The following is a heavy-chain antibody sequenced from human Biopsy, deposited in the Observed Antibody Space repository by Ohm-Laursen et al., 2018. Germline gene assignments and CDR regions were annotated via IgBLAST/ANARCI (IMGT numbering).Heavy chain of an antibody. D-gene: IGHD2-15*01. Sequence: SETLSLTWEVYGKTFSDYYWSWIRQPPGKGLEWIGQINQSGRTNYNPSLKSQVNISADKSNNQFSLKLTSVTSADTAVYFCGNEVHGRDYWGLGALVTVSS. CDR1: GKTFSDYY. V-gene: IGHV4-34*08. J-gene: IGHJ4*02. CDR2: INQSGRT. CDR3: GNEVHGRDY.